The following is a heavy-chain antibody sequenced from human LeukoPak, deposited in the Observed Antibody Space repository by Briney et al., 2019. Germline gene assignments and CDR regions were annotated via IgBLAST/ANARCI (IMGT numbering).Heavy chain of an antibody. D-gene: IGHD6-13*01. CDR1: GYTFTGYY. CDR3: ARDSEYSSSWYLVHAFDI. Sequence: VASVKVSCKASGYTFTGYYMHWVRQAPGQGLEWMGWINPNSGGTNYAQKFQGRVTMTRDTSISTAYMELSRLRSDDTAVYYCARDSEYSSSWYLVHAFDIWGQGTMVTVSS. CDR2: INPNSGGT. J-gene: IGHJ3*02. V-gene: IGHV1-2*02.